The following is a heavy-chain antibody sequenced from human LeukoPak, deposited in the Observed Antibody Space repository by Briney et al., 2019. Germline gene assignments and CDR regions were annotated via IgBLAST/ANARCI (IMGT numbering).Heavy chain of an antibody. CDR1: GYTFASYG. V-gene: IGHV1-18*01. D-gene: IGHD4-17*01. CDR2: ISAYNGNT. J-gene: IGHJ5*02. Sequence: ASVKVSCKASGYTFASYGISWVRQAPGQGLEWMGWISAYNGNTNYAQKLQGRATMTTDTSTSTAYMELRSLRSDDTAVYYRARTPDATVNWFDPWGQGTLVTVSS. CDR3: ARTPDATVNWFDP.